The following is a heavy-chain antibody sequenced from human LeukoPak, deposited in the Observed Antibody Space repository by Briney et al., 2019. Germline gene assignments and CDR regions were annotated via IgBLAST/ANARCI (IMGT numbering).Heavy chain of an antibody. D-gene: IGHD3-10*01. CDR2: ISAYNGHT. Sequence: GASGKVSCKASGYTFTSNGISWVRQAPGQGPEWMGWISAYNGHTNYAQKLQGRVTMTTDTSTSTAYMELRSLRSDDTAVYYCARDYGSGSYRLDYWGQGTLVTVSS. J-gene: IGHJ4*02. V-gene: IGHV1-18*01. CDR3: ARDYGSGSYRLDY. CDR1: GYTFTSNG.